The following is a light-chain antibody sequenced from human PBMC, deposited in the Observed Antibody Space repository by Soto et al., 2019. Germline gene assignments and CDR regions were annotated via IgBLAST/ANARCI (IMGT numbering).Light chain of an antibody. Sequence: EIVLTQSPVTLSLSPGERATLSCRASQSVRTYLAWYQVKPGQAPRLLIYDASSRASGVPARFSGSGSGTDFTLTISSLEPEDFALYYCQQFFRIPLTFGGGTKVEIK. CDR1: QSVRTY. V-gene: IGKV3-11*01. CDR2: DAS. J-gene: IGKJ4*01. CDR3: QQFFRIPLT.